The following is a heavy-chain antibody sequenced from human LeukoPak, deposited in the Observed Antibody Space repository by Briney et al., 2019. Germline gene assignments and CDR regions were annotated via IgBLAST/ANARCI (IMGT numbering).Heavy chain of an antibody. J-gene: IGHJ4*02. CDR1: GFTFSNYG. CDR3: AKDLYYYGSGSLSFDY. Sequence: GGSLRLSCAASGFTFSNYGMHWVRQAPGKGLEWVAFIRYDGSNKYYADSVKGRFTISRDNSKNTLYLQMNSLRAEDTAVYYCAKDLYYYGSGSLSFDYWGQGTLVTVSS. CDR2: IRYDGSNK. V-gene: IGHV3-30*02. D-gene: IGHD3-10*01.